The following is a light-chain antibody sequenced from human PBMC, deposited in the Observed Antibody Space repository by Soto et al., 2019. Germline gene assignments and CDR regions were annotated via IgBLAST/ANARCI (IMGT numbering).Light chain of an antibody. J-gene: IGKJ3*01. CDR3: MQGIQFPFT. Sequence: DIVMTQTPLSSSVTLGQPASISCRSSQSLVFSDGNTYLTWLHQRPGQPPRLLIYQISKRFSGVXDXFSGSGAGTDFTLKISRVEAEDVGVYYCMQGIQFPFTFGPGTTVDIK. CDR1: QSLVFSDGNTY. V-gene: IGKV2-24*01. CDR2: QIS.